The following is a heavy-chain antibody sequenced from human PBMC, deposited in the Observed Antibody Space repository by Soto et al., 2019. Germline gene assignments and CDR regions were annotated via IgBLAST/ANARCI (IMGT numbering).Heavy chain of an antibody. CDR3: ARKSDSSPVPEADGV. CDR2: IYRNGET. J-gene: IGHJ4*02. D-gene: IGHD2-8*01. CDR1: GFSVGSNY. V-gene: IGHV3-53*02. Sequence: EVQLVETGGGLIQPGGSLRLSCAASGFSVGSNYMTWVRQSPGKGLEWVSLIYRNGETDYADSVKGRFSISRDNFKNTLYLQMNNLRAEDTAVYHCARKSDSSPVPEADGVWGRGTLVTVSS.